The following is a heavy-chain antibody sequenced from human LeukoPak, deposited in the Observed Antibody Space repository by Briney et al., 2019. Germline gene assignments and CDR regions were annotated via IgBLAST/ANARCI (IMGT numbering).Heavy chain of an antibody. CDR2: VSYDGINK. V-gene: IGHV3-30*03. CDR3: ARDPVATVTTAFDY. J-gene: IGHJ4*02. CDR1: GFTFSHHA. D-gene: IGHD4-17*01. Sequence: PGGSLRLSCAASGFTFSHHAIHWVRQAPGKGLQWVAVVSYDGINKSYLDSVKGRFTISRDNSKNTLFLQMNSLGAEDTAVYYCARDPVATVTTAFDYWGQGTLVTVSS.